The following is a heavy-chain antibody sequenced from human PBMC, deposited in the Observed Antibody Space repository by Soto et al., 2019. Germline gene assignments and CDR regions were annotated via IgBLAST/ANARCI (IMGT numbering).Heavy chain of an antibody. D-gene: IGHD1-1*01. CDR1: GLTFTSSA. CDR2: IVVGSGNT. V-gene: IGHV1-58*01. J-gene: IGHJ6*02. Sequence: GASVKVSCKASGLTFTSSAVQWVRQARGQRLEWIGWIVVGSGNTNYAQKFQERVTITRDMSTSTAYMELSSLRSEYTAVYYCAGATTFYYYYYGMDVWGQGTTVTVSS. CDR3: AGATTFYYYYYGMDV.